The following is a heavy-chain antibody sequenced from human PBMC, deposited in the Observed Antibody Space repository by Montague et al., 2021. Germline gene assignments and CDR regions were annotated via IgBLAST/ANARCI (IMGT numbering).Heavy chain of an antibody. Sequence: TLSLTCTVSGGSISSGGYYWSWIRQLPGKGLEWIGYIFYSGNTYYDPSLKSRVTISVDTSKNQFSLKLSSVTAAATAEYYCARAEDYYGSGSYLGFDYWGQGTLVTVSS. D-gene: IGHD3-10*01. CDR2: IFYSGNT. CDR3: ARAEDYYGSGSYLGFDY. CDR1: GGSISSGGYY. V-gene: IGHV4-31*03. J-gene: IGHJ4*01.